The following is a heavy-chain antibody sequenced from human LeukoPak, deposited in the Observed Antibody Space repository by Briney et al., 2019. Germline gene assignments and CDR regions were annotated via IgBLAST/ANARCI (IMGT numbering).Heavy chain of an antibody. CDR2: INHSGST. CDR1: GGSFSGYY. J-gene: IGHJ5*02. Sequence: SETLSLTCAVYGGSFSGYYWSWIRQPPGKGLEWIGEINHSGSTNYNPSLKSRVTISVDTSKNQFSLKLSSVTAADTAVYYCARHQYYYGSGSYYRAWFDPWGQGTLVTVSS. CDR3: ARHQYYYGSGSYYRAWFDP. V-gene: IGHV4-34*01. D-gene: IGHD3-10*01.